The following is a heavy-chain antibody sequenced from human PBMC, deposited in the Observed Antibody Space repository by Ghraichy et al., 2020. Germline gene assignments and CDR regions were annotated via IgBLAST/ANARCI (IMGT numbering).Heavy chain of an antibody. D-gene: IGHD6-13*01. J-gene: IGHJ5*02. CDR3: AKDRAAAGRGHLGNWFDP. CDR2: ISYDGSNA. CDR1: GFTFSSYG. Sequence: GGSLRLSCAASGFTFSSYGMHWVRLTPGKGLEWVAAISYDGSNAYYLDSVKGRFTISRDNSKNTLSLQMNSLRAEDTAVYYCAKDRAAAGRGHLGNWFDPWGQGILVTVSS. V-gene: IGHV3-30*18.